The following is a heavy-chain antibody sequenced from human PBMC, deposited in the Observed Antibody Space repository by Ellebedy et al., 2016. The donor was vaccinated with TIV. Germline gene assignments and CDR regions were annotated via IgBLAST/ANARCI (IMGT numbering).Heavy chain of an antibody. Sequence: ASVKVSXKASGYTFTSYAMHWVRQAPGQRLEWMGWINAGNGNTKYSQKFQGRVTITRDTSASTAYMELSSLRSEDTAVYYCARGIYRFLEGFDIWGQGTMVTVSS. CDR3: ARGIYRFLEGFDI. D-gene: IGHD3-3*01. V-gene: IGHV1-3*01. CDR2: INAGNGNT. CDR1: GYTFTSYA. J-gene: IGHJ3*02.